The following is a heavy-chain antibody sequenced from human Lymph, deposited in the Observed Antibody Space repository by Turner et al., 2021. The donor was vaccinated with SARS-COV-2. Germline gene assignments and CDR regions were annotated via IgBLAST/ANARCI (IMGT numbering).Heavy chain of an antibody. CDR2: IYYSGST. J-gene: IGHJ2*01. V-gene: IGHV4-39*01. CDR3: ARHAYCTNGVCYTGKDWYFDL. CDR1: VGSISSSSYY. Sequence: QLQLQASGPGLVKPSETLSLTCTFSVGSISSSSYYWGWIRQPPGKGLEWIGSIYYSGSTYYNPSLKSRVTIAVDTSKNQFSLKLSAVTAADTAVYYWARHAYCTNGVCYTGKDWYFDLWGRGTLVTVSS. D-gene: IGHD2-8*01.